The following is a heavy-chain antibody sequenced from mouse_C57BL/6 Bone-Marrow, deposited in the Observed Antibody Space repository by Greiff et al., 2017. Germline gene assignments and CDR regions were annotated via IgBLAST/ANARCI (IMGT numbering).Heavy chain of an antibody. CDR3: ARGDYYGPWFAY. CDR2: IDPSVSYT. Sequence: VQLQQPGAELVIPGASVKLSCKASGYTFTSSWMHWVQQRPGQGLEWIGEIDPSVSYTNSNQKFKGKSTLTVDKSSSTAYMHLSSLTSEDSAVYYCARGDYYGPWFAYWGQGTLVTVSA. V-gene: IGHV1-69*01. CDR1: GYTFTSSW. J-gene: IGHJ3*01. D-gene: IGHD1-1*01.